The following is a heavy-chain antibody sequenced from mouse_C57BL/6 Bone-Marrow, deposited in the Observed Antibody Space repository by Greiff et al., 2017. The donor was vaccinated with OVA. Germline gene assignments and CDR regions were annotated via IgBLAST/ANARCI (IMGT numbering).Heavy chain of an antibody. J-gene: IGHJ4*01. CDR1: GFTFSSYG. CDR3: ARQGIYYGNYYYAMDY. CDR2: ISSGGSYT. D-gene: IGHD2-1*01. Sequence: EVQLVESGGDLVKPGGSLKLSCAASGFTFSSYGMSWVRQTPDKRLEWVATISSGGSYTYYPDSVKGRFTISRDNAKNTLYLQMSSLKSEDTAMYYCARQGIYYGNYYYAMDYWGQGTSVTVSS. V-gene: IGHV5-6*01.